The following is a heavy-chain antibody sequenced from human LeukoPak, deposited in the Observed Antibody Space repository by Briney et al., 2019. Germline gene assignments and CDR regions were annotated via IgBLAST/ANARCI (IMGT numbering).Heavy chain of an antibody. Sequence: PGRSLVLSCTASGFPFGDYAMSWVRQAPGKGLEWVGFIRSKAYGGTTEYAASVKRRFTISRDDSKSIAYLQMNSLNTEDTAAYYCTSSWYCSSTSCSDAFDIWGQGTMVTVSS. V-gene: IGHV3-49*04. J-gene: IGHJ3*02. CDR3: TSSWYCSSTSCSDAFDI. CDR2: IRSKAYGGTT. D-gene: IGHD2-2*01. CDR1: GFPFGDYA.